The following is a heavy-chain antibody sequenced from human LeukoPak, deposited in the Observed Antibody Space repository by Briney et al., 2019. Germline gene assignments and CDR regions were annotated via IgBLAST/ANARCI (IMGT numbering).Heavy chain of an antibody. CDR3: AKEGGEMKGAMDI. CDR1: GFSFSNYG. CDR2: VSDDGSNE. Sequence: GSLRLSCAASGFSFSNYGIHWVRQAPGKGLEWVALVSDDGSNEFYADPVRGRFSISRDNSKNTVYVQMNSLRLEDTAVYFCAKEGGEMKGAMDIWGQGTMVTVSS. J-gene: IGHJ3*02. V-gene: IGHV3-30*18. D-gene: IGHD2-2*01.